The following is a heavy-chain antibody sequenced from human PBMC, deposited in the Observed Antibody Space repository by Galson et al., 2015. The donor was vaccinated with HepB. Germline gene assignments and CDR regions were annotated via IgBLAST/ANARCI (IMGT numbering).Heavy chain of an antibody. CDR1: GFTFNTYE. Sequence: SLRLSCAAPGFTFNTYEMNWVRQAPGKGLEWVSYISSSGTTIYYADSVKGRFTISRDNAKNSLYLQLNSLRAEDTALYYCARDALRGRPSWYFDLWGRGTLVTVSS. V-gene: IGHV3-48*03. J-gene: IGHJ2*01. CDR3: ARDALRGRPSWYFDL. CDR2: ISSSGTTI. D-gene: IGHD1-26*01.